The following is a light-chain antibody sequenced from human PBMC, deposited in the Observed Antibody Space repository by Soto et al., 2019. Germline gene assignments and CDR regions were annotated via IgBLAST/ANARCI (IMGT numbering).Light chain of an antibody. CDR3: AAWDDSLNGGV. CDR1: SSNIGSNT. CDR2: DDN. J-gene: IGLJ1*01. Sequence: QSVLTQPPSASGTPGQRVTISCSGSSSNIGSNTVNWFQHLPGTAPKVLIYDDNQRPSRVPDRFSGSKSDTSASLAISGLQSEDEADYYCAAWDDSLNGGVFGTGTKLTVL. V-gene: IGLV1-44*01.